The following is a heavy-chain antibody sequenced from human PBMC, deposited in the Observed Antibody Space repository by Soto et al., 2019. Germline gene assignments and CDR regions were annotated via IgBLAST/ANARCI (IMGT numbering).Heavy chain of an antibody. CDR3: AKERLGRGIEY. J-gene: IGHJ4*02. CDR1: GFTFSNYA. CDR2: VNNGGGGT. Sequence: EVLLLDSGGGLVQPGGSLRLSCAASGFTFSNYAMTWVRQAPGKGPEWISTVNNGGGGTYYADSVKGRFTISSDNSKNTLYLQVSSLRAEDTAVYYCAKERLGRGIEYWGQGILVTVSS. D-gene: IGHD3-10*01. V-gene: IGHV3-23*01.